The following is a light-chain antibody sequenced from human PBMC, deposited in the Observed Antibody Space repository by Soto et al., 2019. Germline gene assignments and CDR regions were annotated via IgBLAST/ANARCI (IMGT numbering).Light chain of an antibody. V-gene: IGKV3-15*01. CDR1: QSVSSN. Sequence: EILMTQSPATLSVSPGERATLSCRASQSVSSNLAWYQQKPGQAPRLLIYGASTRATGIPARFSGSGSGTEFTLTISSLQSEDFAVYYCQHYNNWSTFGQGTRLEIQ. CDR3: QHYNNWST. J-gene: IGKJ5*01. CDR2: GAS.